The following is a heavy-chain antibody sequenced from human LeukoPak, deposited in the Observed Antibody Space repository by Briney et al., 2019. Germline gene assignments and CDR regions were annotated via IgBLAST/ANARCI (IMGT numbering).Heavy chain of an antibody. V-gene: IGHV1-2*02. J-gene: IGHJ1*01. CDR3: ATKYYGSGSYYSEGYFQH. CDR2: INPNSGGT. D-gene: IGHD3-10*01. CDR1: GYTFTGYY. Sequence: GASVKVSCKASGYTFTGYYMHWVRQAPGQGLEWMGWINPNSGGTNYAQKFQGRVTMTRDTSINTAYMELSRLRSDDTAVYYCATKYYGSGSYYSEGYFQHWGQGTLVTVSS.